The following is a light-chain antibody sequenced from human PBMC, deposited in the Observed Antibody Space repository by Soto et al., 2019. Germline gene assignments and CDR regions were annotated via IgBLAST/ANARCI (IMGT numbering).Light chain of an antibody. J-gene: IGKJ1*01. Sequence: EIVLTQSPGTLSLSPGERTTLSCRASQSISSSYLAWYQQKPGQAPRLLVYGAYSRATGITDRFSGSGSGTDFTLTISRLEPEDFALYYCQQYSSTFWTLGQGTKVEIK. V-gene: IGKV3-20*01. CDR2: GAY. CDR1: QSISSSY. CDR3: QQYSSTFWT.